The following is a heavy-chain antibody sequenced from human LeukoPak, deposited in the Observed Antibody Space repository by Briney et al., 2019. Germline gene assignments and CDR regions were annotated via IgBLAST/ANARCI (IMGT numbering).Heavy chain of an antibody. V-gene: IGHV3-11*01. CDR1: GFTFSDYY. J-gene: IGHJ4*02. CDR2: ISSSGSTI. CDR3: ARERVDCTNGVCYKDFDY. D-gene: IGHD2-8*01. Sequence: GGSLRLSCAASGFTFSDYYMSWIRQAPGKGLEWVSYISSSGSTIYYADSVKGRFTISRDNAKNSLYLQMNSLSAGDTAMYYCARERVDCTNGVCYKDFDYWGQGTLVTVSS.